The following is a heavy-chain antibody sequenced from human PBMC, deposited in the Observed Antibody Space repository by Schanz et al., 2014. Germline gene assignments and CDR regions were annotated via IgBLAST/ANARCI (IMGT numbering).Heavy chain of an antibody. Sequence: QAQLMESGGGVVQPGRSLRLSCAAYGFTFSSYGMHWVRQAPGKGLEWVAAMSYDGSIKYYGDSVKGRFTISRDNSKNTLYLHMNTLRSEDTAVYYCAKDATHIDIVLVPTAIDYWGQGTLVTVSS. V-gene: IGHV3-30*18. D-gene: IGHD2-2*01. CDR1: GFTFSSYG. J-gene: IGHJ4*02. CDR2: MSYDGSIK. CDR3: AKDATHIDIVLVPTAIDY.